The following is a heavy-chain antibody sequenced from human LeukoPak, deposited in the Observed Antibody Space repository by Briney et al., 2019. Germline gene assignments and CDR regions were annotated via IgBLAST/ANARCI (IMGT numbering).Heavy chain of an antibody. Sequence: GGSLRLSCAASGFTFNSYGMHWVRQAPGKGLEWVAFIRYDGSNKYYADSVKGRFTISRDNSKNTLYLQMNSLRAEDTAVYYCVKPSSPGAYYYYYMDVWGKGTTVIVSS. D-gene: IGHD6-6*01. CDR2: IRYDGSNK. CDR3: VKPSSPGAYYYYYMDV. J-gene: IGHJ6*03. CDR1: GFTFNSYG. V-gene: IGHV3-30*02.